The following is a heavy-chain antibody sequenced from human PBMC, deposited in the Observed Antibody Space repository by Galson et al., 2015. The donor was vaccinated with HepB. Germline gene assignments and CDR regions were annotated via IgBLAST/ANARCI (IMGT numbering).Heavy chain of an antibody. CDR3: ARSPLRFLDWLPYYDYYYMDV. D-gene: IGHD3-3*01. Sequence: SGYTFTDYVVNWVRQAPGQGLEWMGWMNTNTGKPTYAPGFAGRFVFSLDTSVTTAYLQISSLETDDTAVYYRARSPLRFLDWLPYYDYYYMDVWGEGTTVTVSS. CDR2: MNTNTGKP. V-gene: IGHV7-4-1*02. J-gene: IGHJ6*03. CDR1: GYTFTDYV.